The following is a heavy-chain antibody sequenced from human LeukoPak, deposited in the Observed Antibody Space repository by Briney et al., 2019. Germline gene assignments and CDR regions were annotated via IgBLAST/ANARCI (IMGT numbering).Heavy chain of an antibody. V-gene: IGHV4-39*07. D-gene: IGHD3-10*01. CDR1: GGSITSGGYY. CDR2: IHYSGNT. CDR3: AREHYGSGSFDY. Sequence: SETLSLTCTVSGGSITSGGYYWGWIRQPPGKGLEWVGSIHYSGNTHNNPSLKSRVTISVDTSKNQFSLKLSSVTAADTAVYYCAREHYGSGSFDYWGQGTLVTVSS. J-gene: IGHJ4*02.